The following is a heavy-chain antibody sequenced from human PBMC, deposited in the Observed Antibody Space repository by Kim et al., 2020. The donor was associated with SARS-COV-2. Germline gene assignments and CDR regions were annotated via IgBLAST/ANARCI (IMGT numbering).Heavy chain of an antibody. Sequence: GGSLRLSCAASGFTFSNFAMTWVRQVPGKGLEWVSGISAGGATYYADSVKGRFTISRDNSKNSLYLQMDSLTGDDTALYYCAKAVTVTAWGFDFWGQGT. CDR1: GFTFSNFA. J-gene: IGHJ4*02. D-gene: IGHD2-21*02. CDR3: AKAVTVTAWGFDF. V-gene: IGHV3-23*01. CDR2: ISAGGAT.